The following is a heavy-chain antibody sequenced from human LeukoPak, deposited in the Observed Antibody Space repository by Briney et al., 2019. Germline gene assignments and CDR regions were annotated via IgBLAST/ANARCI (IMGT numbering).Heavy chain of an antibody. J-gene: IGHJ5*02. CDR2: INHSGST. Sequence: SETLSLTCAGYGGSFSGYYWSWIRQPPGKGLEWIGEINHSGSTNYNPSLKSRVTISVDTSKNQFSLKLSSVTAADTAVYYCAVHIVVVPAAKKKNWFDPWGQGTLVTVSS. V-gene: IGHV4-34*01. CDR1: GGSFSGYY. D-gene: IGHD2-2*01. CDR3: AVHIVVVPAAKKKNWFDP.